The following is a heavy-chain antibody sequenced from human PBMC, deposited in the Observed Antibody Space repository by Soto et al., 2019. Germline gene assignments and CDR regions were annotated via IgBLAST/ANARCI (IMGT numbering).Heavy chain of an antibody. V-gene: IGHV3-30*18. CDR2: ISHDGSNA. CDR3: AKQGIEVAGTDYFDY. J-gene: IGHJ4*02. CDR1: GFIFRSYG. Sequence: QVQLVESGGGVVQPGTSLRLSCAASGFIFRSYGFHWVRQAPGKGLEWVALISHDGSNAYYADAVKGRFTISRDNAKGTVYLQMNSLRAEDTAVYYCAKQGIEVAGTDYFDYWGQGALVTVAS. D-gene: IGHD6-19*01.